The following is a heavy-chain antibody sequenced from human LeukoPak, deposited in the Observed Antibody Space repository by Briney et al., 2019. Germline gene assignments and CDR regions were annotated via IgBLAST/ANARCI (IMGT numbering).Heavy chain of an antibody. CDR3: ARVSARAPYYYFDY. J-gene: IGHJ4*02. D-gene: IGHD6-25*01. Sequence: MPSETLSLTCTVSGGSISSSSYYWGWIRQPPGKGLEWIGSICYSGSTYYNPSLKSRVTISVDTSKNQFSLKLSSVTAADTAVYYCARVSARAPYYYFDYWGQGTLVTVSS. CDR2: ICYSGST. CDR1: GGSISSSSYY. V-gene: IGHV4-39*07.